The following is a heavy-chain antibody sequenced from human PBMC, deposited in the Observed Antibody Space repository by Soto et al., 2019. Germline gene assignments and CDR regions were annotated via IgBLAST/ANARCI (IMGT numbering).Heavy chain of an antibody. Sequence: EVQLVESGGGLVKPGGSLRLSWAASGFTFSSYSINWVRQAPGKGLEWVSSISSSSSYIYYADSVKGRFTSSRDNAKNSLYLQMNRLRAEDTAVYYCARDYDYVWGSPMNWGQGTLVTVSS. V-gene: IGHV3-21*01. D-gene: IGHD3-16*01. CDR2: ISSSSSYI. CDR3: ARDYDYVWGSPMN. J-gene: IGHJ4*02. CDR1: GFTFSSYS.